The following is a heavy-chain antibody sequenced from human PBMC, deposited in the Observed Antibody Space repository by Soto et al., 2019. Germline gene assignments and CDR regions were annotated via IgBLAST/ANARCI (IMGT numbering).Heavy chain of an antibody. D-gene: IGHD6-19*01. CDR3: ARPYSSGWSSEYYYYGMDV. Sequence: ASVKVSCTASGGRLSSYAISWVRQAPGQGLEWMGGIIPIFGTANYAQKFQGRVTITADESTSTAYMELSSLRSEDTAVYYCARPYSSGWSSEYYYYGMDVWGQGTTVTVSS. CDR2: IIPIFGTA. J-gene: IGHJ6*02. V-gene: IGHV1-69*13. CDR1: GGRLSSYA.